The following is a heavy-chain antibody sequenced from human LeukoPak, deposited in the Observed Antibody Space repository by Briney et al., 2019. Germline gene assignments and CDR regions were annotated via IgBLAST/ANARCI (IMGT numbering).Heavy chain of an antibody. V-gene: IGHV3-20*04. CDR2: INWNGGST. CDR3: ARVPRRDYMDV. CDR1: GFTFDDYG. J-gene: IGHJ6*03. Sequence: PGGSLRLSCAASGFTFDDYGMSWVRRAPGKGLEWVSGINWNGGSTGYADSVKGRFTVSRDNAKNSLYLQMNSLRAEDTALYYCARVPRRDYMDVWGKGTTVTVSS.